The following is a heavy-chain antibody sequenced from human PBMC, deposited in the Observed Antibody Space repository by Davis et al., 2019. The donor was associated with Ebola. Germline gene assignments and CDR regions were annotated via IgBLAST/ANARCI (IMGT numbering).Heavy chain of an antibody. CDR1: GFTFSNYG. CDR3: ARGARYEYSWGSYRYPNHFDY. Sequence: GESLKIPRAASGFTFSNYGMHWVRQAPGKGLEWVSYISSSGSPIYYADSVRGRFTISRDNAKNSLFLQMNSLRAEDTAVYYCARGARYEYSWGSYRYPNHFDYWGQGTLVTVSS. V-gene: IGHV3-48*04. J-gene: IGHJ4*02. D-gene: IGHD3-16*02. CDR2: ISSSGSPI.